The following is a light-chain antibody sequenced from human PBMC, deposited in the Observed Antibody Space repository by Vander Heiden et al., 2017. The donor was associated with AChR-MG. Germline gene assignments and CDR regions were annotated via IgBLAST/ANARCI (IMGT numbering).Light chain of an antibody. CDR2: DVS. CDR3: SSYTSSSTYWL. V-gene: IGLV2-14*03. J-gene: IGLJ3*02. CDR1: SSDVGGYNY. Sequence: QSALTQPASVSGSPGQSITIPCTGTSSDVGGYNYVSWYQQHPGKAPKLMIYDVSNRPAGVSSRFSGSKSGNTASLIISGLQAEDEADYYCSSYTSSSTYWLFGGGTKVTVL.